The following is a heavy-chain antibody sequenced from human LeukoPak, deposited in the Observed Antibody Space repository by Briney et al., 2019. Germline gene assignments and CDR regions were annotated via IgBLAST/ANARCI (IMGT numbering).Heavy chain of an antibody. CDR1: GGSISSYY. Sequence: SETLSLTCTVSGGSISSYYWSWIRQPAGKGLEWIGRISSSGSTNYDPSLKSRVTMSVDTSKNQFSLKLSSVTAADTAVYYCARSKAYYDSSGYANDCWGQGTLVTVSS. V-gene: IGHV4-4*07. CDR3: ARSKAYYDSSGYANDC. CDR2: ISSSGST. D-gene: IGHD3-22*01. J-gene: IGHJ4*02.